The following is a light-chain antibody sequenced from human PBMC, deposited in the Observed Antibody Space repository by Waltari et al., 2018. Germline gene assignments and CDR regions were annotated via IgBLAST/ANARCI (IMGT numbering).Light chain of an antibody. CDR2: GNS. CDR1: SPPLGPASV. CDR3: QSYDSSLSGDVV. V-gene: IGLV1-40*01. J-gene: IGLJ2*01. Sequence: QSVLTKPPSVSRAPGQTGTISRSGRSPPLGPASVVHWHQQLPGTAPKLLIYGNSNRPSGVPDRFSGSKSGTSASLAITGLQAEDEADYYCQSYDSSLSGDVVFGGGTKLTVL.